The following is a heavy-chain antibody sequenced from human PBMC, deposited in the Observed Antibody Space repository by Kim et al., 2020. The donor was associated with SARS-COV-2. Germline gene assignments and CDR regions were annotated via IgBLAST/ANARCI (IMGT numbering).Heavy chain of an antibody. Sequence: GGSLRLSCAASGFTFSNAWMSWVRQAPGKGLEWVGRIKSKTDGGTTDYAAPVKGRFTISRDDSKNTLYLQMNSLKTEDTAVYYCTTTYYDYVWGSRVEYYFDYWGQGTLVTVSS. D-gene: IGHD3-16*01. CDR1: GFTFSNAW. CDR2: IKSKTDGGTT. J-gene: IGHJ4*02. V-gene: IGHV3-15*01. CDR3: TTTYYDYVWGSRVEYYFDY.